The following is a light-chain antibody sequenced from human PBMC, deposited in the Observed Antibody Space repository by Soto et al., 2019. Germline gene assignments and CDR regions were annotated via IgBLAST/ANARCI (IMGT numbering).Light chain of an antibody. CDR1: QGISSY. J-gene: IGKJ1*01. Sequence: AIRMTQSPSSLSASTGDRVTITCRASQGISSYLAWYQQKPGKAPKLLIYAASTLQSGVPSRFSGSVSGTDFTLTIICLQSEDFATYYCQQYYSYPWTFGQGTKVEIK. CDR2: AAS. CDR3: QQYYSYPWT. V-gene: IGKV1-8*01.